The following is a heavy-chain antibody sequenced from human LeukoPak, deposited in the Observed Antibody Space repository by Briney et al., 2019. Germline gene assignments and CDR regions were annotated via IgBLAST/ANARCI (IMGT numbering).Heavy chain of an antibody. Sequence: SETLSLTCAVYGGSFSDYYWSWIRQPAGEGLEWIGRIYTSGSTNYNPSLKSRVTMSVDTSKNQFSLKLSSVTAADTAVYYCARAIAAAGTLLGFDYWGQGTLVTVSS. CDR1: GGSFSDYY. V-gene: IGHV4-59*10. J-gene: IGHJ4*02. CDR2: IYTSGST. CDR3: ARAIAAAGTLLGFDY. D-gene: IGHD6-13*01.